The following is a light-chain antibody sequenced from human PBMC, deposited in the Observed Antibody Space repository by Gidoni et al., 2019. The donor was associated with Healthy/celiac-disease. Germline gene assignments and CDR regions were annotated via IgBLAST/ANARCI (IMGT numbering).Light chain of an antibody. J-gene: IGKJ1*01. CDR2: DAS. V-gene: IGKV3-11*01. CDR3: QQRSNWWT. CDR1: QGVSSY. Sequence: EIVLTQSPSTLSLSPGERATLSCRASQGVSSYLAWYQQKPGQAPRLLLYDASNRATGIPARFSGSGSGTDFTLTISSLEPEDVAVYYCQQRSNWWTFXQXTKVEIK.